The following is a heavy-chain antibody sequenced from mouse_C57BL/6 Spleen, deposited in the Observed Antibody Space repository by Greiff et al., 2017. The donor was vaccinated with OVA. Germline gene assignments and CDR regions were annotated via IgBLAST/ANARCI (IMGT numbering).Heavy chain of an antibody. D-gene: IGHD1-1*01. J-gene: IGHJ4*01. Sequence: EVKLQESVAELVRPGASVKLSCTASGFNIKNTYMHWVKQRPEQGLEWIGRIDPANGNTKYAPKFQGKATITADTSSNTAYLQLSSLTSEDTAIYYCARRGFITTVVATPYYYAMDYWGQGTSVTVSS. CDR2: IDPANGNT. CDR1: GFNIKNTY. CDR3: ARRGFITTVVATPYYYAMDY. V-gene: IGHV14-3*01.